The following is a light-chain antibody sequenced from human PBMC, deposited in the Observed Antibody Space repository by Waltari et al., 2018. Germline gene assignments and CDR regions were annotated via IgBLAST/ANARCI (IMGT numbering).Light chain of an antibody. J-gene: IGLJ3*02. CDR1: ASNIGGNV. V-gene: IGLV1-44*01. CDR2: RSD. CDR3: ASWDDSLNGHWV. Sequence: QSVLTQPPSASGTPGQRVTISCSGSASNIGGNVVNWYQQLPGKAPKLLSYRSDQRPSGVPDRFSASKTGTSASLAISGLQSEDEADYFCASWDDSLNGHWVFGGGTKVTVL.